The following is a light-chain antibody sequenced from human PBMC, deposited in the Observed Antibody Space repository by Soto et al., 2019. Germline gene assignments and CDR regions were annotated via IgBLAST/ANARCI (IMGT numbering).Light chain of an antibody. CDR2: HDG. J-gene: IGLJ3*02. CDR3: QVWDDNSDHTGV. V-gene: IGLV3-21*02. CDR1: NIGTKS. Sequence: SYELARPPSVSVAPGQTATITCGGNNIGTKSVHWYQQKPGQAPVLVVFHDGDRPSGIPVRFSGSHSGNTATLNISWVEAGDEADYYCQVWDDNSDHTGVFGVGTNLTVL.